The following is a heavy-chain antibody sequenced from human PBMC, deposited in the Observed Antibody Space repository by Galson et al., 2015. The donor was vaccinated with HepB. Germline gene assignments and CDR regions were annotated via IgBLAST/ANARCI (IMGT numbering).Heavy chain of an antibody. CDR3: ISDLNYGMGV. CDR1: GFTFRTSW. D-gene: IGHD3-9*01. J-gene: IGHJ6*02. Sequence: SLRLSCATSGFTFRTSWMHWVRQAPGKGLIWVSHINRDGSRTYYADSVKGRFTISRDNTKKTLYLQMNSLRAEDTAIYYCISDLNYGMGVWGQGTTVTVSS. CDR2: INRDGSRT. V-gene: IGHV3-74*01.